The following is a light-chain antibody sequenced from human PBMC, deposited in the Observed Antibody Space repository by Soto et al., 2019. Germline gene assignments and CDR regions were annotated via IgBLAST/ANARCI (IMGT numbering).Light chain of an antibody. CDR1: QGISSY. CDR3: QQYYSYHQT. CDR2: AAS. Sequence: AIRITQSPSSFSASTGDRVTITCRASQGISSYLAWYQQKPGKAPKLLIYAASTLQSGVPSRFSGSGSGTDFTLTISCLQSEDIATYYCQQYYSYHQTFGQGTKVDIK. J-gene: IGKJ1*01. V-gene: IGKV1-8*01.